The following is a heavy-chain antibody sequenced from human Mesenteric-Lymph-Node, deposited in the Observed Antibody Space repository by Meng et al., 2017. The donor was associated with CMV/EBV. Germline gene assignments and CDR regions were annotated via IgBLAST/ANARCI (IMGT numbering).Heavy chain of an antibody. Sequence: GESLKISCEASGFTFSSNAMNWVRQAPGKGLEWVSSISGLSGYINYADSVKGRFTISRDNAKNSLYLQMNSLRAEDTAVYYCRYYDFWSGYVRNDYWGQGTLVTVSS. V-gene: IGHV3-21*01. CDR3: RYYDFWSGYVRNDY. D-gene: IGHD3-3*01. CDR2: ISGLSGYI. J-gene: IGHJ4*02. CDR1: GFTFSSNA.